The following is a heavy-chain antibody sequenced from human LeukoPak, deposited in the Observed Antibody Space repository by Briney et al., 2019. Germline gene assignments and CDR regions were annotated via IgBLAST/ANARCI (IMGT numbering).Heavy chain of an antibody. Sequence: PSETLSLTCTVSGYSISSGYYWGWIRQPPGKGLEWIGSIYHSGSTYYNPSLKSRVTISVDTSKNQFSLKLSSVTAADTAVYYCARDPAYYDSSGYQPWGQGTLVTVSS. D-gene: IGHD3-22*01. J-gene: IGHJ5*02. V-gene: IGHV4-38-2*02. CDR3: ARDPAYYDSSGYQP. CDR2: IYHSGST. CDR1: GYSISSGYY.